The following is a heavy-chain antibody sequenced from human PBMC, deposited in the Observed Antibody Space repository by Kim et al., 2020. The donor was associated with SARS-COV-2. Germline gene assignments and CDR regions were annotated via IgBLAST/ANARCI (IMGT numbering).Heavy chain of an antibody. D-gene: IGHD6-19*01. Sequence: GGSLRLSCAASGFTFSSYSMNWVRQAPGKGLEWVSSISSSYIYYADSVKGRFTISRDNAKNSLYLQMNSLRAEDTAVYYCARVRSSGWDYFDYWGQGTLVTVSS. J-gene: IGHJ4*02. CDR1: GFTFSSYS. V-gene: IGHV3-21*01. CDR3: ARVRSSGWDYFDY. CDR2: ISSSYI.